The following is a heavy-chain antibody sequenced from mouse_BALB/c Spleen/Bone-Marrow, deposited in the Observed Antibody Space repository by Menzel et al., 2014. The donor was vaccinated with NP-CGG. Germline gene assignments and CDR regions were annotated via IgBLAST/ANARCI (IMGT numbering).Heavy chain of an antibody. CDR3: TREEDYDSLVDY. J-gene: IGHJ2*01. CDR1: GFTFSSYT. D-gene: IGHD2-4*01. CDR2: ISSGGSYT. Sequence: EVMLVESGGGLVKPGGSLKLSCAASGFTFSSYTMSWVRQTPEKRLEWVASISSGGSYTYYPDSVKGRFTISRDNAKNTLYLQMSSLNSEDTAVYYCTREEDYDSLVDYWGQGTALTVSS. V-gene: IGHV5-6-4*01.